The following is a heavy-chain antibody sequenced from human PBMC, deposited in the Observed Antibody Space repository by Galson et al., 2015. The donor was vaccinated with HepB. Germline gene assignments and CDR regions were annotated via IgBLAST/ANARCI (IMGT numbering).Heavy chain of an antibody. J-gene: IGHJ4*02. D-gene: IGHD3-9*01. CDR3: ARDSGGSYDFLTGHFDF. CDR1: GFTFSNYV. V-gene: IGHV3-33*01. Sequence: LRLSCAASGFTFSNYVIHWVRQAPGMGLGGVAVIWHDGSTKYYADSVKCRFTISRDNSKNTLYLQMNSLRAEDTAVYYCARDSGGSYDFLTGHFDFWGQGTLVTDSS. CDR2: IWHDGSTK.